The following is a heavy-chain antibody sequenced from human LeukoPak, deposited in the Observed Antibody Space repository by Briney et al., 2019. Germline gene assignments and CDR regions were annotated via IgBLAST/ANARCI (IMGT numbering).Heavy chain of an antibody. CDR1: GYTFTGSY. J-gene: IGHJ6*03. Sequence: ASVKVSCKASGYTFTGSYMPWVRKAPGQGLRWRGRLNPNSGGTNYAQKFQGRVTMTRDTSISTAYMELSRLRSDDTAVYYCARDYLAAAGYYYYYMDVWGKGTTVTVSS. CDR2: LNPNSGGT. CDR3: ARDYLAAAGYYYYYMDV. V-gene: IGHV1-2*06. D-gene: IGHD6-13*01.